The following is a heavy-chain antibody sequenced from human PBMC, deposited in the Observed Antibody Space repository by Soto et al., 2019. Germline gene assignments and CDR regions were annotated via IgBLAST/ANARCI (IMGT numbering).Heavy chain of an antibody. V-gene: IGHV3-74*01. Sequence: GGSLRLSCAASGFTLNSFFMHWVRQAPGRGLMWVSRINNDGSSTTYADSVKGRFTISRDNSKNTLYLQMNSLRAEDTAVYYCAKDHGITMVRGAFRLYGMDVWGQGTTVTVS. CDR3: AKDHGITMVRGAFRLYGMDV. CDR1: GFTLNSFF. CDR2: INNDGSST. D-gene: IGHD3-10*01. J-gene: IGHJ6*02.